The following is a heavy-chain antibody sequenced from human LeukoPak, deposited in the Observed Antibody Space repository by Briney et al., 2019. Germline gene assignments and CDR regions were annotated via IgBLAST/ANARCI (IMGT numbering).Heavy chain of an antibody. V-gene: IGHV3-30*03. CDR2: ISSDGNTK. Sequence: GGSLRLSCAASGFTFGIYGMHWVRQAPGKGLECVAVISSDGNTKYYADSVKGRFTISRDNSKSTLYLQLNSLRAEDTAVFYRARDPLVKTTLGTFDIWGQGTMVTVSS. CDR1: GFTFGIYG. CDR3: ARDPLVKTTLGTFDI. J-gene: IGHJ3*02. D-gene: IGHD1-7*01.